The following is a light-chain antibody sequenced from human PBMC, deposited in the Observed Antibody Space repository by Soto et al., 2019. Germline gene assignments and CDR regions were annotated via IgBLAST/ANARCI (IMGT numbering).Light chain of an antibody. CDR2: GAS. J-gene: IGKJ1*01. CDR3: QQYGSQGT. Sequence: EMVLTQSPGTLSLSPGERATLSCRASQSFSNNYLAWYQQKPGQAPRLLIYGASNRATGIPDRFSGSGSGTDFTLTISRLEPEDFAVYYCQQYGSQGTFGQGTKV. V-gene: IGKV3-20*01. CDR1: QSFSNNY.